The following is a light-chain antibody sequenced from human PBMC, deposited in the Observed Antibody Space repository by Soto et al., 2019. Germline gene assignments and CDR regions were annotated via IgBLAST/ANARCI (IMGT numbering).Light chain of an antibody. CDR3: AAWDDSLTGVV. Sequence: QSVLTQPPSASGTPGQRVTISCSGSSSNIGSNYVYWYQQLPGTAPKILIYRSNERPSGVPDRFSGSKSGTSASLAISGLRSEDEADYYCAAWDDSLTGVVFGGGTQLTVL. J-gene: IGLJ2*01. CDR2: RSN. CDR1: SSNIGSNY. V-gene: IGLV1-47*01.